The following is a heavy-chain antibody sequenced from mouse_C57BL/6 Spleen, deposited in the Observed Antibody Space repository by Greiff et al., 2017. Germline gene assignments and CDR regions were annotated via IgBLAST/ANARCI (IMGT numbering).Heavy chain of an antibody. V-gene: IGHV1-15*01. CDR1: GYTFTDYE. CDR3: ANWDGY. Sequence: VKVVESGAELVRPGASVTLSCKASGYTFTDYEMHWVKQTPVHGLEWIGAIDPETGGTAYNQKFKGKAILTADKSSSTAYMELRSLTSEDSAVYYCANWDGYWGQGTTLTVSS. D-gene: IGHD4-1*01. J-gene: IGHJ2*01. CDR2: IDPETGGT.